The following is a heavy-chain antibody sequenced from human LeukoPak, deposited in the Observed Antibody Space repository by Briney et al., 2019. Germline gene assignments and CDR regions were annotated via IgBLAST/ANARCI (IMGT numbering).Heavy chain of an antibody. D-gene: IGHD1-26*01. CDR1: GYRFISYW. Sequence: GESLKISCKGSGYRFISYWIAWVRHTPGKGLECMGIIYPGDSDTRYSPSFQGQVTISANVSINTAYLQWSSLKASDTAVYYCARQNGIVGAPIDYWGQGTLVTVSS. CDR2: IYPGDSDT. J-gene: IGHJ4*02. CDR3: ARQNGIVGAPIDY. V-gene: IGHV5-51*01.